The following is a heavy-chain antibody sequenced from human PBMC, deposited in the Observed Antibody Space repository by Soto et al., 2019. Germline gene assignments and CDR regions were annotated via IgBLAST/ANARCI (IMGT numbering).Heavy chain of an antibody. CDR2: IIPIFGTA. Sequence: SVKVSCKASGGTFSSYAISWVRQAPGQGLEWMGGIIPIFGTANYAQKFQGRVTITADESTSTAYMELSSLRSEDTAVYYCARDRPITMIPDNWFDPWGQGTLVTVSS. D-gene: IGHD3-22*01. CDR1: GGTFSSYA. J-gene: IGHJ5*02. V-gene: IGHV1-69*13. CDR3: ARDRPITMIPDNWFDP.